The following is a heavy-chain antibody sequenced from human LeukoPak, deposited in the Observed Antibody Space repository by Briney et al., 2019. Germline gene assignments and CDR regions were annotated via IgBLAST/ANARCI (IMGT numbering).Heavy chain of an antibody. D-gene: IGHD3-10*01. V-gene: IGHV3-74*01. CDR2: INSDGSII. CDR3: ARDIGRAYGSDIFDY. CDR1: GFTFSSYW. J-gene: IGHJ4*02. Sequence: PGGSLRLSCAASGFTFSSYWMNWVRQAPGKGLVWVSRINSDGSIITYADSVKGRFTISRDNAKNSLYLQMNSLRAEDTAVYYCARDIGRAYGSDIFDYWGQGTLVTVSS.